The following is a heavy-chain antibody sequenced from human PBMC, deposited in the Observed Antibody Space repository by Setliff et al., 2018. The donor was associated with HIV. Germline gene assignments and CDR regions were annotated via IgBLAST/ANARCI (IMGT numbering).Heavy chain of an antibody. Sequence: SVKVSCKASGGTFSSYAISWVRQAPGQGLEWMGRIIPIFGTANYAQKFQGRVTITADKSTSTAYMELSSLRSEDTAVYYCARNPQPTGTPDYYYYYYMDVRGKGTTVTVSS. CDR2: IIPIFGTA. V-gene: IGHV1-69*06. J-gene: IGHJ6*03. CDR1: GGTFSSYA. CDR3: ARNPQPTGTPDYYYYYYMDV. D-gene: IGHD1-1*01.